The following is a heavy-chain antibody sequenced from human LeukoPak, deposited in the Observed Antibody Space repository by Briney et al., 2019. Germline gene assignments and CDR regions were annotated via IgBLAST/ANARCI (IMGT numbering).Heavy chain of an antibody. CDR1: GFTFGDYA. CDR3: TRDVGYDILTYFDY. CDR2: IRSKAYGGTT. D-gene: IGHD3-9*01. V-gene: IGHV3-49*03. Sequence: PGGSPRLSCTASGFTFGDYAMSWFRQAPGKGLEWVGFIRSKAYGGTTEYAASVKGRFTISRDDSKSIAYLQMNSLKTEDTAVYYCTRDVGYDILTYFDYWGQGTPVTVSS. J-gene: IGHJ4*02.